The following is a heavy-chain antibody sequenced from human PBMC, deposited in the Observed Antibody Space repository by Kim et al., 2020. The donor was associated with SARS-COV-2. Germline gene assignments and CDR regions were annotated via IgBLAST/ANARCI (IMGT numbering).Heavy chain of an antibody. CDR3: ARLVAGSNYFDF. V-gene: IGHV3-11*03. CDR2: ISTSGTYT. CDR1: GFTFSDYY. D-gene: IGHD2-8*02. Sequence: GGSLRLSCTGSGFTFSDYYITWIRQAPGKGLEWVSYISTSGTYTNHADSVKGRFTISRDNAKNSAFLQMDSLRADDTAVYYCARLVAGSNYFDFWGQGSLVTVSS. J-gene: IGHJ4*02.